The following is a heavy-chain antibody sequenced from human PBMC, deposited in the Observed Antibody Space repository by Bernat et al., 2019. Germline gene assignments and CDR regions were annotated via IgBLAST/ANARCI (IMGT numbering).Heavy chain of an antibody. V-gene: IGHV3-30*03. CDR1: GFTFSSYG. D-gene: IGHD5-24*01. J-gene: IGHJ3*02. Sequence: QVQLVESGGGVVQPGRSLRLSCAASGFTFSSYGMHWVRQAPGKGLEWVAVISDDGSNKYYADSVKGRFTISRDNSKNTLYLQMNSLRAEDTAVNYCARDAGSEMATIIQRLSYAFDIWGQGTMVTVSS. CDR2: ISDDGSNK. CDR3: ARDAGSEMATIIQRLSYAFDI.